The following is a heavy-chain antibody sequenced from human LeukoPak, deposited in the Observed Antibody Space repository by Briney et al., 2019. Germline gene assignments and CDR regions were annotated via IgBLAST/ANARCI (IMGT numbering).Heavy chain of an antibody. D-gene: IGHD3-16*01. CDR3: ARGRDIRVLHILHYYYNALEF. Sequence: PSETLSLTCAVYGGSFSGYYWTWIRQSPGKGLEWIGEINPNGYSNYNSSLKSRVTISVDTSKNQFSLKLTSVTAADTAVYFRARGRDIRVLHILHYYYNALEFWGQGTTVTVSS. CDR1: GGSFSGYY. CDR2: INPNGYS. V-gene: IGHV4-34*01. J-gene: IGHJ6*02.